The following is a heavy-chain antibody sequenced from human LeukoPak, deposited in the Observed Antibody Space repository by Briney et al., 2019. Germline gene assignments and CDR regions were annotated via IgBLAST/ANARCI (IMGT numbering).Heavy chain of an antibody. Sequence: SETLSLTCTVSGGSISSYYWSWIRQPPGKGLEWIGYIYYSGSTNYNPSLKSRVTISVDTSKNQFSLKLSSVTAADTAVYYCARDLYSSGWGYFDYWGQGTLVTVSS. CDR3: ARDLYSSGWGYFDY. CDR2: IYYSGST. J-gene: IGHJ4*02. V-gene: IGHV4-59*12. D-gene: IGHD6-19*01. CDR1: GGSISSYY.